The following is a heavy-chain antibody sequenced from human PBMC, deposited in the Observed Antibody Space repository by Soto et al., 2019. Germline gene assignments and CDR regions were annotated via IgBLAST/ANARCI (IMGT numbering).Heavy chain of an antibody. D-gene: IGHD3-22*01. V-gene: IGHV1-69*13. CDR1: GGTFSSYA. Sequence: VASVKVSCKASGGTFSSYAISWVRQAPGQGLEWMGGIIPIFGTANYAQKFQGRVTITADESTSTAYMELSSLRSEDTAMYYCASRYYDSSGYPYYYGMDVWGQGTTVTVSS. CDR2: IIPIFGTA. J-gene: IGHJ6*02. CDR3: ASRYYDSSGYPYYYGMDV.